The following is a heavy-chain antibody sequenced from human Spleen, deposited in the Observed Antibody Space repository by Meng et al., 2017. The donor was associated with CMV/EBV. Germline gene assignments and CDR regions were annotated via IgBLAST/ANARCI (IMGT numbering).Heavy chain of an antibody. CDR1: SGDY. D-gene: IGHD3-9*01. V-gene: IGHV4-39*02. J-gene: IGHJ5*02. CDR3: ARARFTNYDVLTGFYTWRFDP. CDR2: FYYSGDT. Sequence: SGDYWGWIRQPPGKPLEWIGTFYYSGDTYYNPSLKSRVTISVDTSNNHFSLRLASLTAADTAVYFCARARFTNYDVLTGFYTWRFDPWGQGALVTVSS.